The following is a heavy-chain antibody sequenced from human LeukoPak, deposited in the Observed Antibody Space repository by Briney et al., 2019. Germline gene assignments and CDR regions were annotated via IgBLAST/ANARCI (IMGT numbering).Heavy chain of an antibody. Sequence: GGSLRLSCAASGFTFSSYSMNWVRQAPGKGLEWVSAISSSSSYIDYADSVKGRFTISRDNAKNSLYLQMNSLGAEDTAVYYCERDTSLHYDSVWASYRYFDYWGQATLVTVSS. CDR3: ERDTSLHYDSVWASYRYFDY. J-gene: IGHJ4*02. V-gene: IGHV3-21*01. CDR2: ISSSSSYI. D-gene: IGHD3-16*02. CDR1: GFTFSSYS.